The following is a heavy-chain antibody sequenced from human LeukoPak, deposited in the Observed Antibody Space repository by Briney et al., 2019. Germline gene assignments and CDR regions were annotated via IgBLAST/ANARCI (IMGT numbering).Heavy chain of an antibody. Sequence: GGSLRLSCAASGFPFSTYSFSWVRQAPGKGLEWVSQISASSNYKYYAESVKGRITISRDNSQNTLLLQMNSLRAEDTAVYYCARGQRSCNSATCHLWYFDLWGRGTLVSVSS. J-gene: IGHJ2*01. D-gene: IGHD2-2*01. V-gene: IGHV3-23*01. CDR1: GFPFSTYS. CDR2: ISASSNYK. CDR3: ARGQRSCNSATCHLWYFDL.